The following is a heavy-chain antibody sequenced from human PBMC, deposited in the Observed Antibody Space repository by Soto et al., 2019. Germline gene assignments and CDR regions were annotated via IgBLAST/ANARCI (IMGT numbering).Heavy chain of an antibody. CDR3: ARDLWGYGGTDCYPLDV. J-gene: IGHJ6*02. CDR2: IYYTGST. CDR1: GGSISSYF. D-gene: IGHD2-21*02. Sequence: SETLSLTCTVSGGSISSYFWSWILQPPWKGLEWIGYIYYTGSTNYNPSLKSRVTISVDTSKNQFSLQLSSVTAADTAVYYCARDLWGYGGTDCYPLDVWGQGTTVTVSS. V-gene: IGHV4-59*01.